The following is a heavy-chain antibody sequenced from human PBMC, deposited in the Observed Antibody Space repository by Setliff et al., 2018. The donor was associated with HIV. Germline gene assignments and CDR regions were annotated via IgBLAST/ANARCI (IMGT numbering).Heavy chain of an antibody. Sequence: GGSLRLSCAASGFTFNSYSMNWVRQAPGNGLEWVANIKQDGSERSYVDSVKGRFTISRDNAKNSLYLQMNSLRAEDTAVYYCAQITVMGYWGQGTLVTVSS. V-gene: IGHV3-7*01. CDR2: IKQDGSER. CDR3: AQITVMGY. D-gene: IGHD4-4*01. J-gene: IGHJ4*02. CDR1: GFTFNSYS.